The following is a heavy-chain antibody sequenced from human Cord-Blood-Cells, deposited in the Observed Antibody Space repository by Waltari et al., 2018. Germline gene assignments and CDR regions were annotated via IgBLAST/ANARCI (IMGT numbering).Heavy chain of an antibody. V-gene: IGHV3-53*01. CDR3: ARDLGSSPLDAFDI. Sequence: EVQLVESGGGLIQPGGSLRLSCAALGFTVRSNYMSWVRQAPGKGLEWVSGIYSGGSTYYADSVKGRFTISRDNSKNTLYLQMNSLRAEDTAVYYCARDLGSSPLDAFDIWGQGTMVTVSS. D-gene: IGHD6-6*01. J-gene: IGHJ3*02. CDR1: GFTVRSNY. CDR2: IYSGGST.